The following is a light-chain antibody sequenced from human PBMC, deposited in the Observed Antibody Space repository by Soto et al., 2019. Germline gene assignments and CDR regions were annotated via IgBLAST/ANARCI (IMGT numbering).Light chain of an antibody. Sequence: QAVLTQPPSASGSPGQSVTISCTGTSSDVGGYNYVSWYQQHPGKAPKVMIYEVSKRPSGVPDRFSGSKSGNTASLTVSGLQAEDEADYYCSSYAGSNIWVFGGGTKLTVL. J-gene: IGLJ3*02. CDR2: EVS. V-gene: IGLV2-8*01. CDR1: SSDVGGYNY. CDR3: SSYAGSNIWV.